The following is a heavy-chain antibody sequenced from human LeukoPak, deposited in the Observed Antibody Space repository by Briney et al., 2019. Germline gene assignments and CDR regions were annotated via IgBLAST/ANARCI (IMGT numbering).Heavy chain of an antibody. J-gene: IGHJ6*02. Sequence: GGSLRLSCAASGFTFSSYWMSWVRQAPGKGLEWVANIKQDGSEKYYVDSVKGRFTISRDNAKNSLYLQMNSLRAEDTAVYYCARDRLRTDNYYYCGMDVWGQGTTVTVSS. V-gene: IGHV3-7*01. CDR2: IKQDGSEK. D-gene: IGHD4-17*01. CDR3: ARDRLRTDNYYYCGMDV. CDR1: GFTFSSYW.